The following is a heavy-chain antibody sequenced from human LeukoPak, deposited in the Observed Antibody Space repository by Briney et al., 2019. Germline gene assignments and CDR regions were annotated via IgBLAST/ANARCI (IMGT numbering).Heavy chain of an antibody. CDR1: GGSISSSSHY. D-gene: IGHD3-10*01. CDR3: ARGLYYGSTY. J-gene: IGHJ4*02. V-gene: IGHV4-39*07. CDR2: INHSGST. Sequence: SETLSLTCSVSGGSISSSSHYWDWIRQPPGKGLEWIGEINHSGSTNYNPSLKSRVTISVDTSKNQFSLKLSSVTAADTAVYYCARGLYYGSTYWGQGTLVTVSS.